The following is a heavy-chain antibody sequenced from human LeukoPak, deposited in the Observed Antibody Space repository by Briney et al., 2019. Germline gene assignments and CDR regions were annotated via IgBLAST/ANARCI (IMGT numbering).Heavy chain of an antibody. D-gene: IGHD1-1*01. J-gene: IGHJ4*02. Sequence: PSETLSLTCTVSGGPLSSGGYYWTWIRQPPGKGLEWIGYTYHSGRTNYNPSLKSRVTISGDRSKNQFSLELTSVTAADTAVYYCANNWNLDYWGQGTLVTVSS. V-gene: IGHV4-30-2*01. CDR1: GGPLSSGGYY. CDR2: TYHSGRT. CDR3: ANNWNLDY.